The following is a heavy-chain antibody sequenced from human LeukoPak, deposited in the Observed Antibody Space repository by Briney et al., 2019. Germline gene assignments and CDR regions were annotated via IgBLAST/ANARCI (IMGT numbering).Heavy chain of an antibody. CDR3: ARDGYCSSTSCQQDYYYYYGMDV. Sequence: PGGSLRLSCAASGFTFSSYWMSWVRQAPGKGLEWVANIKQEGSEKFYVDSVKGRFTISRDNAKNALYLQMNSLRAEDTAVYYCARDGYCSSTSCQQDYYYYYGMDVWGQGTTVTVSS. CDR1: GFTFSSYW. D-gene: IGHD2-2*03. CDR2: IKQEGSEK. J-gene: IGHJ6*02. V-gene: IGHV3-7*01.